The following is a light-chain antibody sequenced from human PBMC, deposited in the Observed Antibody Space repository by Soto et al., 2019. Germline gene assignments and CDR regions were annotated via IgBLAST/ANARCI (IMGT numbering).Light chain of an antibody. J-gene: IGKJ1*01. CDR3: QQSYSTPPT. Sequence: DIQLTQSPSFLSSSLGDRFTITFRASQGISSYLAWYQQKPGKAPTLLIYEASILQNGVPSRFSGTESGTEFTLTISSLQPEDFATYYCQQSYSTPPTFGQGTKVDIK. V-gene: IGKV1-9*01. CDR1: QGISSY. CDR2: EAS.